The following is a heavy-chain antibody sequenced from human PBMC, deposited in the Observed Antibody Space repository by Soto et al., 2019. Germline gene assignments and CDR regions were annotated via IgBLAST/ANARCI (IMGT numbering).Heavy chain of an antibody. V-gene: IGHV3-30-3*01. D-gene: IGHD3-22*01. J-gene: IGHJ4*02. CDR1: GFTFSSYA. Sequence: GGSLRLSCAASGFTFSSYAMYWVRQAPGKGLEWMAVISHDGNNTYYADSVTGRFSISRDNSKNTLYLQMTGLRTEYTAMFYLARPSYDYDRTTYPDGQPADYWGLGTLVTVSS. CDR2: ISHDGNNT. CDR3: ARPSYDYDRTTYPDGQPADY.